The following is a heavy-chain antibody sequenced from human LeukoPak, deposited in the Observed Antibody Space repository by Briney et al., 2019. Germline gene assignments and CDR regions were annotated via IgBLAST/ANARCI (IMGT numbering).Heavy chain of an antibody. CDR1: GGSISSSSYY. CDR3: AGDAVGAFDI. J-gene: IGHJ3*02. V-gene: IGHV4-39*07. CDR2: IYYSGST. D-gene: IGHD2-15*01. Sequence: SETLSLTCTVSGGSISSSSYYWGWIRQPPGKGLEWIGSIYYSGSTYYNPSLKSRVTISVDTSKNQFSLKLSSVTAADTAVYYCAGDAVGAFDIWGQGTMVTVSS.